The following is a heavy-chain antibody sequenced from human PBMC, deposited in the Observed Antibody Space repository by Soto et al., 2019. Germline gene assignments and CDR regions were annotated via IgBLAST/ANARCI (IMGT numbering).Heavy chain of an antibody. CDR3: ASGHCGGTCYHDY. CDR2: INAANGNT. Sequence: QVQLVQSGAEVKKPGASVKISCEASGYAFTTYLIYWMRQAPGQRLEWMGWINAANGNTKYSQKFQDRVTITRDTSASTAYMELSSLRSEDTAVYYCASGHCGGTCYHDYWGQGTLVTVSS. V-gene: IGHV1-3*01. D-gene: IGHD2-21*01. CDR1: GYAFTTYL. J-gene: IGHJ4*02.